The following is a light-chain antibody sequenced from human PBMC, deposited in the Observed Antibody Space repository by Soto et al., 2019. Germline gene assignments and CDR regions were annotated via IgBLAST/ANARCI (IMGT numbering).Light chain of an antibody. V-gene: IGLV2-14*01. Sequence: QSALTPPASVSGSPGQSITISCTGTSSDVGGYNYVSWYQQHPGKAPKLMIYDVRNRPSGVSNRFSGSKSVNTASLTISGLQAEDEADYYCSSYTSISTYVFGTGTKLTVL. CDR2: DVR. CDR3: SSYTSISTYV. CDR1: SSDVGGYNY. J-gene: IGLJ1*01.